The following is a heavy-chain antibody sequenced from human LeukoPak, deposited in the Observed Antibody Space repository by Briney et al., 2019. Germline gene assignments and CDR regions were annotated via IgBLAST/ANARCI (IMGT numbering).Heavy chain of an antibody. CDR3: ARSDGYGLVGI. V-gene: IGHV4-39*07. J-gene: IGHJ3*02. CDR1: GVSISSGSNY. CDR2: IYSRGNT. Sequence: SETLSLTCSVSGVSISSGSNYWGWIRQPPGKTLEWIGSIYSRGNTYYNPSLKSQVIILIDTAKNHFSLNLSSVTAADTAVYYCARSDGYGLVGIWGQGTMVTVSS. D-gene: IGHD3-10*01.